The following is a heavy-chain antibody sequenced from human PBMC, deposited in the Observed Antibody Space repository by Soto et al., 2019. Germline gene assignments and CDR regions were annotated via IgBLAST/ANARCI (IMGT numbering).Heavy chain of an antibody. D-gene: IGHD6-19*01. CDR3: ASVSGWYFLDY. J-gene: IGHJ4*02. V-gene: IGHV1-3*05. CDR2: INAGNGNT. Sequence: QVQLVQSGAEEKKPGASVKVSCKASGYTCTSYAMHWVRQAPGQRLEWMGWINAGNGNTKYSQKFQGRVTITRDTSASTVYMELSSLRSEDTAVYYCASVSGWYFLDYWGQGTLVTVSS. CDR1: GYTCTSYA.